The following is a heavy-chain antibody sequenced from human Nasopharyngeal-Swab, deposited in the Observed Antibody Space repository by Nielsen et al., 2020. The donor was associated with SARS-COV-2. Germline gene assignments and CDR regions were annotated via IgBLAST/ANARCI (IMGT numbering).Heavy chain of an antibody. J-gene: IGHJ4*02. CDR3: ARRGYYYDSSVPPDY. Sequence: SETLSLTCAVYGGSFSGYYLSWIRQPPGKGLEWIGEINHSGSTNYNPSLKSRVTISVDTSKNQFSLKLSSVTAADTAVYYCARRGYYYDSSVPPDYWGQGTLVTVSS. V-gene: IGHV4-34*01. D-gene: IGHD3-22*01. CDR2: INHSGST. CDR1: GGSFSGYY.